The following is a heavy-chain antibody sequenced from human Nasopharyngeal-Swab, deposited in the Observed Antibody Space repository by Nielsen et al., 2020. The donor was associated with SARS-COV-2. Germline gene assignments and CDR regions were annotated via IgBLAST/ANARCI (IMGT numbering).Heavy chain of an antibody. CDR3: ARDRSSGWYYFDY. V-gene: IGHV3-53*01. D-gene: IGHD6-19*01. CDR1: GFTVSSNY. J-gene: IGHJ4*02. CDR2: IQSGGNT. Sequence: ESLKISCAASGFTVSSNYMNWVRQAPGKGLEWVSIIQSGGNTYYADSVKGRFIISRDNSKNTLYLQMNSLRAEDTAVYYCARDRSSGWYYFDYWGQGTLVIVSS.